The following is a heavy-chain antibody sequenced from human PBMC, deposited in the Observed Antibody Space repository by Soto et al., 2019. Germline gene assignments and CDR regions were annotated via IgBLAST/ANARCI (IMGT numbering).Heavy chain of an antibody. D-gene: IGHD2-15*01. CDR2: ISAYNGNT. CDR3: ARISGAYCRGGSCYSGYYYMAV. CDR1: GYTFTSYG. Sequence: ASVKVSCKASGYTFTSYGISWVRQAPGQGLEWMGWISAYNGNTNYAQKLQGRVTMTTDTSTSTAYMELRSLRSDDTAVYYCARISGAYCRGGSCYSGYYYMAVWGKGTTATVSS. J-gene: IGHJ6*03. V-gene: IGHV1-18*01.